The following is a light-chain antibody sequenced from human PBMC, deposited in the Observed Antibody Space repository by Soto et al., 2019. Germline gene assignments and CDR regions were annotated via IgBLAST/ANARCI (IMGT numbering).Light chain of an antibody. CDR1: QRVGSC. V-gene: IGKV1-39*01. J-gene: IGKJ2*01. CDR3: QQSYSAQYT. Sequence: DIQLTQSPSSLSASVGDRVSLTCRAGQRVGSCLNWYQQKPGEAPRLLIYATSNLQTGVPSRFSGSGSGTEFTLTISSLQPEDFATYFCQQSYSAQYTFGQGTKLEIK. CDR2: ATS.